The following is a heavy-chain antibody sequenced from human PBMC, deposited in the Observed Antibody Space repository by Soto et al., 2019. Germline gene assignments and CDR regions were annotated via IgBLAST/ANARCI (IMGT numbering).Heavy chain of an antibody. J-gene: IGHJ4*02. CDR1: GGSISNHY. CDR2: IYYNGNT. CDR3: TRANWYYEY. V-gene: IGHV4-59*11. Sequence: SETLSLTCTVSGGSISNHYWSWIRQPPGKGLEWIGHIYYNGNTNYNPSLKSRVTMSVDTSKNQISLKLSSVTAADTAVYYCTRANWYYEYWGQGTLVPVSS. D-gene: IGHD7-27*01.